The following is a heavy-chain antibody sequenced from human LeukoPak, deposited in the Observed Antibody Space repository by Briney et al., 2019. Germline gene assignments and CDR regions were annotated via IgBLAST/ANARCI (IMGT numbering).Heavy chain of an antibody. Sequence: PSETLSLTCTVSGGSISSSSYYWGWIRQPPGKGLEWIGSIYYSGSTYYNPSLKSRVTISVDTSKNQFSLKLSSVTAADTAVYYCASVYYYDSSGDHRNAFDIWGQGTMVTVSS. CDR1: GGSISSSSYY. D-gene: IGHD3-22*01. J-gene: IGHJ3*02. CDR2: IYYSGST. V-gene: IGHV4-39*01. CDR3: ASVYYYDSSGDHRNAFDI.